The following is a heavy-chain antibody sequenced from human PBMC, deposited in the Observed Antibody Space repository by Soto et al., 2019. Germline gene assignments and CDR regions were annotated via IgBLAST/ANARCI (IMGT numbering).Heavy chain of an antibody. J-gene: IGHJ2*01. D-gene: IGHD4-17*01. CDR3: ARGNYGNLYFDL. V-gene: IGHV3-23*01. Sequence: EVQLLESGGGLVQPGGSLKLSCAASGFTFSSYAMSWVRQAPGKGLEWVSAIRGSGDSTYYADSVKGRLIISRDNSKHTLYLQMNSLRAEDTAVYYCARGNYGNLYFDLWGRVTLVTVSS. CDR2: IRGSGDST. CDR1: GFTFSSYA.